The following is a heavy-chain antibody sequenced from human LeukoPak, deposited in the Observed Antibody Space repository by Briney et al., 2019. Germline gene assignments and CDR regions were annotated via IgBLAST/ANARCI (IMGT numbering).Heavy chain of an antibody. CDR2: IYYSGNT. V-gene: IGHV4-39*01. Sequence: SETLSLTCTVSGGSISNYYWGWIRQAPGKGLEWIGSIYYSGNTCYNPSLQSRVTISVDTSKNQFSLKLNSVTAADTAVYYCASFYCSGGSCYQYFSYYYMDVWGKGTTVTISS. J-gene: IGHJ6*03. CDR3: ASFYCSGGSCYQYFSYYYMDV. CDR1: GGSISNYY. D-gene: IGHD2-15*01.